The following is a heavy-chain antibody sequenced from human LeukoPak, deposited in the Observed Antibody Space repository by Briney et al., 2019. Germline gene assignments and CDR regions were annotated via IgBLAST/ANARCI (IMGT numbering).Heavy chain of an antibody. D-gene: IGHD6-19*01. J-gene: IGHJ4*02. V-gene: IGHV3-30*04. CDR3: AKSRIAVANFDY. CDR2: ISHDGSNK. Sequence: GGSLRLSCAASGFTFSSYAMHWVRQAPGKGLEWVALISHDGSNKHYAESVKGRFTISRDNSKNTLYLQMNSPRAEDTAVYYCAKSRIAVANFDYWGQGTLVTVSS. CDR1: GFTFSSYA.